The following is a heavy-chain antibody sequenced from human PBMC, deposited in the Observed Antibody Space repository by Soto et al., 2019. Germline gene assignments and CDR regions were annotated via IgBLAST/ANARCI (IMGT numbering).Heavy chain of an antibody. CDR1: GGSFSGYY. CDR2: INHSGST. CDR3: ARGDRCSGGSCAHFDY. D-gene: IGHD2-15*01. V-gene: IGHV4-34*01. J-gene: IGHJ4*02. Sequence: QVQLQQWGAGLLKPSETLSLTCAVYGGSFSGYYWSWIRQPPGKGLEWIGEINHSGSTNYNPSLKSRVTISVDTSKNQFALNLSSVTAADAAVYCCARGDRCSGGSCAHFDYWGQGTMVTVSS.